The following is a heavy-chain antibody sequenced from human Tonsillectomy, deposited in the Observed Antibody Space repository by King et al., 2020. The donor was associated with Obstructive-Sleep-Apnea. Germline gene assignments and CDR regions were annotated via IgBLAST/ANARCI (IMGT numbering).Heavy chain of an antibody. V-gene: IGHV3-30*04. Sequence: QLVESGGGVVQPGRSLRLSCAAPGFTFSTYAMHCVRQAPGKGLEWVAVISYDGSNKNFSDSVQGRFTVSRDNSQNTLYLQLNSLRAEETAVYFCARGGRLIRGGNYFDYWGQGTLVTVSS. CDR3: ARGGRLIRGGNYFDY. J-gene: IGHJ4*02. D-gene: IGHD3-10*01. CDR2: ISYDGSNK. CDR1: GFTFSTYA.